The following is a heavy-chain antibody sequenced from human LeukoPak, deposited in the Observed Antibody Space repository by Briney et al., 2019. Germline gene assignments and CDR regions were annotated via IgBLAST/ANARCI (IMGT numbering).Heavy chain of an antibody. Sequence: GGSLRLSCAASGFTFSNAWMSWVRQAPGKGLEWVGRIKSKTDGGTTDYAAPVKGRFTISRDDSKNTLYLQMNSLKTEDTAVYYCTRMLDFDWLFNAFDIWGQGTMVTVSS. V-gene: IGHV3-15*01. J-gene: IGHJ3*02. CDR1: GFTFSNAW. CDR2: IKSKTDGGTT. CDR3: TRMLDFDWLFNAFDI. D-gene: IGHD3-9*01.